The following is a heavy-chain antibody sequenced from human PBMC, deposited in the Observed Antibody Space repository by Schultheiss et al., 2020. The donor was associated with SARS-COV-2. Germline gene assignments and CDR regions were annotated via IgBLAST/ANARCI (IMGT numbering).Heavy chain of an antibody. V-gene: IGHV4-34*01. D-gene: IGHD3-22*01. CDR2: INHSGST. J-gene: IGHJ3*01. Sequence: SETLSLTCAVYGGSFSGYNWSWIRQPPGKGLEWIGEINHSGSTNYNPSLKSRVTISVDTSKNQFSLMLSSVTAADTAVYYCAIFYDSSGWRRRTFDVWGQGTMVTGSS. CDR3: AIFYDSSGWRRRTFDV. CDR1: GGSFSGYN.